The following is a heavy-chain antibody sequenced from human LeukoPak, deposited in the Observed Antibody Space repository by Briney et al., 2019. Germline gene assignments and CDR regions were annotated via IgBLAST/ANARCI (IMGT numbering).Heavy chain of an antibody. Sequence: GGSLRLSCAASEFIFSGYGVNWVRQAPGKGLGWVSYISSSGSSIYYADSAKGRFTISRDSAKNSLYLQMNSLRAEDTAVYYCARDNYYGSGSYDYWGQGTLVTVSS. CDR1: EFIFSGYG. J-gene: IGHJ4*02. D-gene: IGHD3-10*01. CDR3: ARDNYYGSGSYDY. V-gene: IGHV3-48*03. CDR2: ISSSGSSI.